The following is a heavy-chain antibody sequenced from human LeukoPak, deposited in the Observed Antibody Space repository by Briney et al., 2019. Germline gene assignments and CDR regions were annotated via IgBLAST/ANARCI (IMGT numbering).Heavy chain of an antibody. CDR3: ARGGAAGDAFDI. CDR1: GVSISSYY. J-gene: IGHJ3*02. V-gene: IGHV4-4*07. D-gene: IGHD1-14*01. CDR2: FYSNVST. Sequence: SETLSLTCTASGVSISSYYWNWIRQPAGKGLEWIGRFYSNVSTNYNPSLTSRVTISQNNSKTQCSLKLTSVAAANTVVYYGARGGAAGDAFDIWGQGTMVTVSS.